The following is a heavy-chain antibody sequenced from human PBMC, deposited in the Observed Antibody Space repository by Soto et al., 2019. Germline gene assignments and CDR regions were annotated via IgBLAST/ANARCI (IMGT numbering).Heavy chain of an antibody. CDR3: AKGHTRRITISGVVIGGEDARSAVPRKTHSPTHTDI. D-gene: IGHD3-3*01. CDR1: GYTFTSYC. Sequence: GASVKVSCKASGYTFTSYCMHWVLQAPGQGLEWMGIINPSGGSTSYAQKFQGRVTMTRDTSTSTVYMELSSLRSEDTAVYYCAKGHTRRITISGVVIGGEDARSAVPRKTHSPTHTDIWCQATMV. J-gene: IGHJ3*02. CDR2: INPSGGST. V-gene: IGHV1-46*01.